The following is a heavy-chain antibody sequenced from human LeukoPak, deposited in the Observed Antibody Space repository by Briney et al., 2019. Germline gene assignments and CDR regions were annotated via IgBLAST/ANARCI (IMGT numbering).Heavy chain of an antibody. D-gene: IGHD5-12*01. CDR1: GGSTSSYY. Sequence: SETLSLTCTVSGGSTSSYYWSWIRQPPGKGLEWIGYIYYSGSTNYNPSLKSRVTISVDTSKNQFSLKLSSVTAADTAVYYCARRKWIGDYYYYYYMDVWGKGTTVTISS. V-gene: IGHV4-59*01. CDR3: ARRKWIGDYYYYYYMDV. CDR2: IYYSGST. J-gene: IGHJ6*03.